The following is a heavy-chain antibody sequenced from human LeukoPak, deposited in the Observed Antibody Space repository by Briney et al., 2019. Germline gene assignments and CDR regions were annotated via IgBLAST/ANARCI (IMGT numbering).Heavy chain of an antibody. V-gene: IGHV3-7*01. J-gene: IGHJ5*01. D-gene: IGHD2-15*01. Sequence: PGGSLRLSCAASGFTFSSYWMSWVRQAPGKRLEWVANINQGGSEKYYVDSVKGRFTISRDNAKNSLFLQMNSLRAEDTAVYYCALGGSWFDSWGQGTLVTVSS. CDR3: ALGGSWFDS. CDR2: INQGGSEK. CDR1: GFTFSSYW.